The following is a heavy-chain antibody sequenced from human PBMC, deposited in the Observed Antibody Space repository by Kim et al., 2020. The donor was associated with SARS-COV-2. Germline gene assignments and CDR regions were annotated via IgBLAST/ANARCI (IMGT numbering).Heavy chain of an antibody. CDR1: EDTFSAYV. Sequence: SVKVSCKASEDTFSAYVVAWVRQAPGQGLEWMGGVVPLFGTSDYAQNFQGRLTISADESSSTVYMELSSLRPDDTAVYFCTRGGYCRGSRCYGPEEKFEYWGQGTLVTVSS. D-gene: IGHD2-15*01. CDR2: VVPLFGTS. V-gene: IGHV1-69*13. CDR3: TRGGYCRGSRCYGPEEKFEY. J-gene: IGHJ4*02.